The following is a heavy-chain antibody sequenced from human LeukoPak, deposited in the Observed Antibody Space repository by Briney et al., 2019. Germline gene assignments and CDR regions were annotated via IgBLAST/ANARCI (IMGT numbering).Heavy chain of an antibody. V-gene: IGHV3-21*01. CDR1: GFTFSSYS. Sequence: GGSLRLPCAASGFTFSSYSMNWVRQAPGKGLEWVSSISSSSSYIYYADSVKGRFTISRDNAKNSLYLQMNSLRAEDTAVYYCARDLPSDKSFDYWGQGTLVTVSS. CDR3: ARDLPSDKSFDY. J-gene: IGHJ4*02. CDR2: ISSSSSYI.